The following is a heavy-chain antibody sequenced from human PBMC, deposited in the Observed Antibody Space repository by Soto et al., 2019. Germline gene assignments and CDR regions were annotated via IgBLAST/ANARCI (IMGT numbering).Heavy chain of an antibody. CDR1: GFKFSSYC. V-gene: IGHV3-74*01. CDR2: INSDGSST. J-gene: IGHJ6*02. D-gene: IGHD1-26*01. Sequence: VRSLRLSCAASGFKFSSYCIRCVSQAPEKGLVWVSRINSDGSSTSYADSVKGRFTISRDNAKNTLYLQMNSLRAEDTAVYYCAKGGAIVAAGTRGYLYNAMDVWRQGTTVTVSS. CDR3: AKGGAIVAAGTRGYLYNAMDV.